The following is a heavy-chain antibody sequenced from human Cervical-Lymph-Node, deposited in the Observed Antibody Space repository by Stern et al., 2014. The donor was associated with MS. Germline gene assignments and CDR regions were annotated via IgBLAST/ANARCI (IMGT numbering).Heavy chain of an antibody. CDR2: IIPILGIA. Sequence: QVQLMQSGAEVKKPGSSVKVSCKASGGTFSSYTISWVRQAPGQGLEWMGRIIPILGIANYAQKFQGRVTITADKSTSTAYMELSSLRSEDTAVYYCAREDIVVVPAACGWFDPWGQGTLVTVSS. D-gene: IGHD2-2*01. CDR3: AREDIVVVPAACGWFDP. CDR1: GGTFSSYT. V-gene: IGHV1-69*04. J-gene: IGHJ5*02.